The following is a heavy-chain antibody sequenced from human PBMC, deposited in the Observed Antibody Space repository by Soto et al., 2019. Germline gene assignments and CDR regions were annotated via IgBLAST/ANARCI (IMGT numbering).Heavy chain of an antibody. V-gene: IGHV4-31*03. Sequence: SETLSLTCTVSGGSISSGGYYWSWIRQHPGKGLEWIGYIYYSGSTYYNPSLKSRVTISVDTSKNQFSLKLSSVTAADTAVYYCAIKQGPWFGELNIKDNWFDPWGQGTLVTVSS. CDR1: GGSISSGGYY. CDR3: AIKQGPWFGELNIKDNWFDP. J-gene: IGHJ5*02. D-gene: IGHD3-10*01. CDR2: IYYSGST.